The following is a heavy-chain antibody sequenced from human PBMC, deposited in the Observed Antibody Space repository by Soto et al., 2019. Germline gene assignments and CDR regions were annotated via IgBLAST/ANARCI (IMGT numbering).Heavy chain of an antibody. CDR1: GGTVSRYY. V-gene: IGHV4-59*02. CDR2: IYYSGST. Sequence: SEPLSLACAVTGGTVSRYYWSWVRQHPGKGLERIGYIYYSGSTNYNASLKSRVTISGDTSKNPFYLKLSSVTAADTAVYYCTRDGEGRFDYWGQGTLVTVSS. J-gene: IGHJ4*02. CDR3: TRDGEGRFDY.